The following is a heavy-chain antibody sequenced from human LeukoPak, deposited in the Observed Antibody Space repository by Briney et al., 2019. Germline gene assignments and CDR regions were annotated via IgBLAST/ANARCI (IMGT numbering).Heavy chain of an antibody. CDR3: ARHAFLVVIKGDAFDI. D-gene: IGHD3-22*01. J-gene: IGHJ3*02. V-gene: IGHV1-18*01. CDR1: GYTFTSYG. CDR2: ISAYNGNT. Sequence: ASVKVSCKASGYTFTSYGISWVRQAPGQGLEWMGWISAYNGNTNYAQKLQGRVTMTTDTSTSTAHMELRSLRSDDTAVYYCARHAFLVVIKGDAFDIWGQGTMVTVSS.